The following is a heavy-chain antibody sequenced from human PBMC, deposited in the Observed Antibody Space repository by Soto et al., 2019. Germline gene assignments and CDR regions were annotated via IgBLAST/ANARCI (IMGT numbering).Heavy chain of an antibody. Sequence: GGSLRLSCAASGFTFSSYWMSWVRQAPGKGLEWVANIKQDGSEKYYVDSVKGRFTISRDNAKNSLYLQMNSLRAEDTAVYYCARDLGSNFQDGYNYGYFDYWGQGTLVTVSS. J-gene: IGHJ4*02. CDR2: IKQDGSEK. V-gene: IGHV3-7*05. CDR1: GFTFSSYW. D-gene: IGHD5-12*01. CDR3: ARDLGSNFQDGYNYGYFDY.